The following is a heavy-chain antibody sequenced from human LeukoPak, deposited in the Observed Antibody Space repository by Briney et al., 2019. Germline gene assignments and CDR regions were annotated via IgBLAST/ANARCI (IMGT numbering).Heavy chain of an antibody. V-gene: IGHV1-69*06. J-gene: IGHJ5*02. CDR1: GGTFSSYA. CDR2: IIPIFGTA. Sequence: SVKVSCKASGGTFSSYAISWVRQAPGQGLEWMGGIIPIFGTANYAQKFQGRVTITADKSTSTAYMELSSLRSEDTAVYYCARDTQQLGDWFDPWGQGTLVTVSS. CDR3: ARDTQQLGDWFDP. D-gene: IGHD6-13*01.